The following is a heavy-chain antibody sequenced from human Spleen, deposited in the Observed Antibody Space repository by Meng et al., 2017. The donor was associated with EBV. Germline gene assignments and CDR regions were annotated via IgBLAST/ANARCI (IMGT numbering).Heavy chain of an antibody. J-gene: IGHJ4*02. CDR2: INHRGSA. CDR3: SRSLGAAGPDY. V-gene: IGHV4-34*01. CDR1: GGSFTTYY. Sequence: GQLQQWGAGLLKPSATLSLTCAVDGGSFTTYYWTWIRQPPGKGLEWIGEINHRGSAHYNPSLKSRLTISVDTSKKQFSLKLSSVTAADTAVYYCSRSLGAAGPDYWGQGTLVTVSS. D-gene: IGHD6-13*01.